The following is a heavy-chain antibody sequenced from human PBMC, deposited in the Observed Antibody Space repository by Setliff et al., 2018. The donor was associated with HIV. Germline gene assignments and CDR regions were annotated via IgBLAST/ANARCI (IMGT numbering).Heavy chain of an antibody. CDR3: ARRGNYLGDAFDI. V-gene: IGHV4-34*01. CDR2: INHSGST. CDR1: GGSFSGYY. D-gene: IGHD3-10*01. Sequence: SETLSLTCAVYGGSFSGYYWSWIRQPPGKGLEWIGEINHSGSTNYNPSLKSRVTISVDTPKNQFSLKLTSVTAADTAVYYCARRGNYLGDAFDIWGQGTMVTVSS. J-gene: IGHJ3*02.